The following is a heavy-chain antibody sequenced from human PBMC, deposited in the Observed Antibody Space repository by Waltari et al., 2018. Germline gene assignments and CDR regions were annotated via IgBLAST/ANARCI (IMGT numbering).Heavy chain of an antibody. J-gene: IGHJ4*02. CDR1: GYTFTSYY. D-gene: IGHD4-17*01. V-gene: IGHV1-2*02. CDR2: INGNGGDT. CDR3: ARDLHYGASSI. Sequence: QVQLVQSGAEVKKHGASVKVSCQTSGYTFTSYYINWFRQTPGHGLEWMGWINGNGGDTKYAQRFKGRITLTRDTAITTAYMELSSLRSDDTAMYYCARDLHYGASSIWAQGTLVTVSS.